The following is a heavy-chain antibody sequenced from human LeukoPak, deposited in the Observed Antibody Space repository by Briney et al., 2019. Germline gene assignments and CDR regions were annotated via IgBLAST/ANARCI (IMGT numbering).Heavy chain of an antibody. CDR2: IYSGGTT. Sequence: PGGSLRLSCAASGFTVNRNYMIWVRQAPGKGLECVSVIYSGGTTWYADSVKGRFTISRHTNTLYLQMNSLKAEDTAVYYCARKSASLLAREGDCWGQGTLVTVSS. J-gene: IGHJ4*02. CDR1: GFTVNRNY. V-gene: IGHV3-66*01. CDR3: ARKSASLLAREGDC. D-gene: IGHD3-10*01.